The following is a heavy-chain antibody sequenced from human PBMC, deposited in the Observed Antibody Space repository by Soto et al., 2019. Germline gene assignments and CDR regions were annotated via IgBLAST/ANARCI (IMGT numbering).Heavy chain of an antibody. J-gene: IGHJ4*02. D-gene: IGHD6-19*01. V-gene: IGHV1-8*01. CDR1: GYTFTSYD. CDR3: ARVVRGSGWSLFDY. Sequence: ASVKVSCKASGYTFTSYDINWVRQATGQGLEWMGWMNPNSGNTGYAQKFQGRVTMTRNTSISTAYVELSSLRSEDTAVYYCARVVRGSGWSLFDYWGQGTLVTVSS. CDR2: MNPNSGNT.